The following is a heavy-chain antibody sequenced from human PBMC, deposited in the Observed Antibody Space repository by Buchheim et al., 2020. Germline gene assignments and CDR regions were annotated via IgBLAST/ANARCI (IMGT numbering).Heavy chain of an antibody. CDR1: GGSISSYY. CDR3: ARDQTGGDYENPGTGDWFDP. CDR2: IYYSGST. D-gene: IGHD4-17*01. J-gene: IGHJ5*02. Sequence: QVQLQESGPGLVKPSETLSLTCTVSGGSISSYYWSWIRQPPGKGLEWIGYIYYSGSTNYNPSLKSRVTISVDTSTNQFSLELSSVTAADTAVYYCARDQTGGDYENPGTGDWFDPWGQGTL. V-gene: IGHV4-59*01.